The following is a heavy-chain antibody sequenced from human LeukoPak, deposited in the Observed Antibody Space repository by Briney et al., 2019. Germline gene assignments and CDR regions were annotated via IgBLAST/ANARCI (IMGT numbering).Heavy chain of an antibody. Sequence: GGSLRLSCAASGFTFSSYSMNWVRQAPGKGLEWVSSISSSSSYIYYADSVKGRFTISRDNAKNSLNLQMNSLRAEDTAVYYCAREGFGYSSSWYDYWGQGTLVTVSS. V-gene: IGHV3-21*01. D-gene: IGHD6-13*01. CDR1: GFTFSSYS. J-gene: IGHJ4*02. CDR2: ISSSSSYI. CDR3: AREGFGYSSSWYDY.